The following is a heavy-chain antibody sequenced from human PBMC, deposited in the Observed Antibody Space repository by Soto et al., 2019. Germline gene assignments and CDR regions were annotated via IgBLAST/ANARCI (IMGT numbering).Heavy chain of an antibody. CDR2: ISGSGGST. J-gene: IGHJ6*03. CDR3: AKGGNYYGSGSYYRIYYMDV. Sequence: GGSLRLSCAASGFTFSSYAMSWVRQAPGKGLEWVSAISGSGGSTYYADSVKGRFTISRDNSKNTLYLQMNSLRAEDTAVYYCAKGGNYYGSGSYYRIYYMDVWGKGTTVTVSS. CDR1: GFTFSSYA. D-gene: IGHD3-10*01. V-gene: IGHV3-23*01.